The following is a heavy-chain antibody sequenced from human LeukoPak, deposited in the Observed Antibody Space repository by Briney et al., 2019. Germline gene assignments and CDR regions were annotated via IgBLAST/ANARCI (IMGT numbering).Heavy chain of an antibody. CDR3: ARDRVLYFYYGMDV. CDR1: GFTFSSYA. Sequence: TGGSLRLSCVASGFTFSSYAMSWVRQAPGKGLEWVAVVSYDGSSENYADSVKGRFTISRDNSKNTLYLQMNSLRAEDTAVYYCARDRVLYFYYGMDVWGQGTTVTVSS. D-gene: IGHD2-21*01. J-gene: IGHJ6*02. CDR2: VSYDGSSE. V-gene: IGHV3-30-3*01.